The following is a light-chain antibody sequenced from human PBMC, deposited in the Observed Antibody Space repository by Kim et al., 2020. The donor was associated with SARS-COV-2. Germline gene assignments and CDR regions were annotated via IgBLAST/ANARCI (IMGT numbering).Light chain of an antibody. Sequence: SSELTQDPVVSVALGQTVRITCQGDSLRSYYATWYQQKPRQAPVLVIYGRNNRPSGIPDRFSGSASGNTASLTISGTQAEDEADFYCQSRDSGGRVKFGGGTQLTVL. CDR1: SLRSYY. J-gene: IGLJ3*02. V-gene: IGLV3-19*01. CDR2: GRN. CDR3: QSRDSGGRVK.